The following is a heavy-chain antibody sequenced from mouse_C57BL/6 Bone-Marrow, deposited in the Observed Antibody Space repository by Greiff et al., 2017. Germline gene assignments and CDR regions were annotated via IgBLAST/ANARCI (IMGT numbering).Heavy chain of an antibody. CDR2: IDPENGDT. V-gene: IGHV14-4*01. CDR1: GFNFKDDY. J-gene: IGHJ3*01. D-gene: IGHD1-1*01. CDR3: TCCGSGAY. Sequence: EVKLMESGAELVRPGASVKLSCTASGFNFKDDYMHWVKQRPERGLEWIGWIDPENGDTEYASKFQGKATITADTSSNTAYLQLSSLTSEDTAVYYCTCCGSGAYWGQGTLVTVSA.